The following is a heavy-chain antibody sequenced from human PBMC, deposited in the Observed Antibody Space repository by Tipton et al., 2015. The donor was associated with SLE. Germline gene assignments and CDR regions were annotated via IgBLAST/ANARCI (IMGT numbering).Heavy chain of an antibody. D-gene: IGHD1-1*01. CDR2: IYDSGST. J-gene: IGHJ4*02. Sequence: LRLSCTVSGDSISSGDDYWSWIRQTPGKGLEWIGNIYDSGSTYYNPSLKSRVTISVDTSKNQFSLKLISVTAADTAVYYCARDNGGYGDFDYWGQGTLVTVSS. CDR3: ARDNGGYGDFDY. CDR1: GDSISSGDDY. V-gene: IGHV4-30-4*01.